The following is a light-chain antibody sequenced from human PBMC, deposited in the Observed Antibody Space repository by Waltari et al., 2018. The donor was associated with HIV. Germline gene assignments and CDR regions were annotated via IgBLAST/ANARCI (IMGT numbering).Light chain of an antibody. CDR3: QQSYTTLYT. Sequence: DFHLTHSPSSLSASVGDRVTITCRASQRISSSLNWYHHRPGKAPNLIIFDTSRLQSGVQSRFNGSGSGTDFTLTISSLQPEDFVTYYCQQSYTTLYTFGQGTRLEIK. CDR2: DTS. CDR1: QRISSS. J-gene: IGKJ2*01. V-gene: IGKV1-39*01.